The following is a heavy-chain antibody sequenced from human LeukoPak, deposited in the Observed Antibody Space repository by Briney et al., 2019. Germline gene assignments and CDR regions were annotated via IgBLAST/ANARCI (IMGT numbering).Heavy chain of an antibody. V-gene: IGHV5-10-1*01. J-gene: IGHJ3*02. D-gene: IGHD3-22*01. Sequence: GESLKISCYGSGYSFTNSWIGWVRQMPGKGLEWMGRIDPSDSYTNYSPSFQGHVTISADKSISTAYLQWSSLKASDTAMYYCASPRYDSSGYYPHDAFDIWGQGTMVTVSS. CDR3: ASPRYDSSGYYPHDAFDI. CDR1: GYSFTNSW. CDR2: IDPSDSYT.